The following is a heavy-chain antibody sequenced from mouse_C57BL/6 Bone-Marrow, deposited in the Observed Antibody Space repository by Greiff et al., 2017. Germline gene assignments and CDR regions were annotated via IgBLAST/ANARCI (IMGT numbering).Heavy chain of an antibody. CDR1: GYTFTDYE. CDR3: TVPICYGYDD. CDR2: IDPETGGT. Sequence: QVQLQQSGAELVRPGASVTLSCKASGYTFTDYEMHWVKQTPVHGLEWIGAIDPETGGTAYNQKFKGKAILTADKSSSTAYMELRSLTSEDSAVYYWTVPICYGYDDWGQGTSVTVSS. D-gene: IGHD2-2*01. V-gene: IGHV1-15*01. J-gene: IGHJ4*01.